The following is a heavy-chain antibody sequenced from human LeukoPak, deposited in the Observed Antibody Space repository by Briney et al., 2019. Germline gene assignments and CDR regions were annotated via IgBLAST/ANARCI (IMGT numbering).Heavy chain of an antibody. CDR1: GFTFSSYG. CDR3: ARDHEGRFDY. V-gene: IGHV3-33*01. D-gene: IGHD3-10*01. J-gene: IGHJ4*02. Sequence: GRSLRLSSAASGFTFSSYGMHWVRQAPGKGLEWVAVIWYDGSNKYYADSVKGRFTISRDNSKNTLYLQMNSLRAEDTAVYYCARDHEGRFDYWGQGTLVTVSS. CDR2: IWYDGSNK.